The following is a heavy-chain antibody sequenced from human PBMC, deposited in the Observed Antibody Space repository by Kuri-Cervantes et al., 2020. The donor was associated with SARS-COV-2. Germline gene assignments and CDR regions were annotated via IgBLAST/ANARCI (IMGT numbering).Heavy chain of an antibody. CDR2: INPDGSYT. V-gene: IGHV3-74*01. CDR3: ARWRGHQSEFDF. CDR1: GFTFSNAW. J-gene: IGHJ4*02. Sequence: ETLSLTCAASGFTFSNAWMNWVRQAPGKGLVWVSRINPDGSYTNNADSVKGRFTLSRDNAKNMLFLQMNSLRAEDTAVYYCARWRGHQSEFDFWGQGTLVTVSS. D-gene: IGHD3-3*01.